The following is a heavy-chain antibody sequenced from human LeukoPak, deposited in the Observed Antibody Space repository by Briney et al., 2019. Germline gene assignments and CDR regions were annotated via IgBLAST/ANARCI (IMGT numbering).Heavy chain of an antibody. CDR1: GFTFSNAW. Sequence: PGGSLRLSCAASGFTFSNAWMSWVRQALGKGLEWVGRIREKVNSYTTVYAASVKGRFTISRDDSTNSVFLQMNSLKTEDTAVYYCAKAFCSEKQCTLDSWGQGTLVSVSS. J-gene: IGHJ4*02. CDR3: AKAFCSEKQCTLDS. D-gene: IGHD3-3*01. CDR2: IREKVNSYTT. V-gene: IGHV3-72*01.